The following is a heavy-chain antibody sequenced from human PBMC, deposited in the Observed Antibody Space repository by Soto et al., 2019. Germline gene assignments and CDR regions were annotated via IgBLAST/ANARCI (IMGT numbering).Heavy chain of an antibody. CDR2: INHSGST. CDR3: ARSPILVVVAARFRDGYNSFDY. CDR1: GGSFSGYY. Sequence: QVQLQQWGAGLLKPSETLSLTCAVYGGSFSGYYWSWIRQPPGKGLEWIGEINHSGSTNYNPSLKSRVTISVDTSKNQFSLKLSSVTAADTAVYYCARSPILVVVAARFRDGYNSFDYWGQGTLVTVSS. V-gene: IGHV4-34*01. J-gene: IGHJ4*02. D-gene: IGHD2-15*01.